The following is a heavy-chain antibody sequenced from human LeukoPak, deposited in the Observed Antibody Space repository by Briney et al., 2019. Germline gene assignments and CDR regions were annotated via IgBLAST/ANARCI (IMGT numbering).Heavy chain of an antibody. CDR2: IQSKADGGTT. CDR1: GFTFSNAW. CDR3: SSSAAVTLLFY. V-gene: IGHV3-15*01. J-gene: IGHJ4*02. D-gene: IGHD2-15*01. Sequence: GGSLRLSCAASGFTFSNAWMSWVRQAPGKELEWVGRIQSKADGGTTDYAAPVKGRFTISRDDSKSTLYLQLNSLKTEDTAVYYCSSSAAVTLLFYWGRGTLVTVSS.